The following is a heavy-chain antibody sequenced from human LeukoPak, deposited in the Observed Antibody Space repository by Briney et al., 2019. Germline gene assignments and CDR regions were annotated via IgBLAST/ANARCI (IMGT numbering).Heavy chain of an antibody. CDR2: INHSGST. CDR1: GGSFSGYY. J-gene: IGHJ4*02. D-gene: IGHD1-1*01. V-gene: IGHV4-34*01. CDR3: ARVKMVRLYYFDY. Sequence: PSETLSLTCAVYGGSFSGYYWSWIRQPPGKGLEWIGEINHSGSTNCNPSLKSRVTISVDTSKNQFSLKLSSVTAADTAVYYCARVKMVRLYYFDYWGQGTLVTVSS.